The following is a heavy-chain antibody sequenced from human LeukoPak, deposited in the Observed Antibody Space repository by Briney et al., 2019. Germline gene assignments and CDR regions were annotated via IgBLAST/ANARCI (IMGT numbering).Heavy chain of an antibody. D-gene: IGHD6-13*01. CDR1: GGSISSYY. J-gene: IGHJ4*02. V-gene: IGHV4-59*01. Sequence: SETLSLTCTVSGGSISSYYWSWIRQPPGKGLEWIGYIYYSGSTNYNPSLKSRVTISLDTFKSQFSLRLSSVTAADTAVYYCARGHSSSWYYFDYWGQGALVTVSS. CDR3: ARGHSSSWYYFDY. CDR2: IYYSGST.